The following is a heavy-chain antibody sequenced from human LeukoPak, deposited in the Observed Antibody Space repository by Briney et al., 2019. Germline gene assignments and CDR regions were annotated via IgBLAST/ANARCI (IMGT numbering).Heavy chain of an antibody. CDR3: ARGPIAAAGPYNWFDP. J-gene: IGHJ5*02. CDR1: GGSFSGYY. V-gene: IGHV4-34*01. D-gene: IGHD6-13*01. CDR2: INHSGST. Sequence: SETLSLTCAVYGGSFSGYYWSWIRQPPGKGLEWIGEINHSGSTNYNPSLKSRVTISVDTSKNQFSLKLSSVTAADTAVYYCARGPIAAAGPYNWFDPWGQGTLVTVSS.